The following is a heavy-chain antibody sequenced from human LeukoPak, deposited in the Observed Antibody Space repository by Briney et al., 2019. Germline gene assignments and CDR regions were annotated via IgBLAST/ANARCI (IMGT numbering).Heavy chain of an antibody. J-gene: IGHJ4*02. Sequence: PSETLSLTCTVSGGSISSYYWSWIRQPRGKGLEWIGYIYYSGSTNYNPSLKSRVTISVDTSKNQFSLKLSSVTAADTAVYYCARHEGATDYWGQGTLVTVSS. D-gene: IGHD1-26*01. CDR3: ARHEGATDY. V-gene: IGHV4-59*08. CDR2: IYYSGST. CDR1: GGSISSYY.